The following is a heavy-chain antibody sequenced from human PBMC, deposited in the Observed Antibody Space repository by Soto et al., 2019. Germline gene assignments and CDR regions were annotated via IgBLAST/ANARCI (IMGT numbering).Heavy chain of an antibody. D-gene: IGHD1-26*01. CDR1: GGSLSGYY. CDR3: ARHHVRGRTILGAAEF. Sequence: QVQLQQWGAGLLKPSETLSLTCAVYGGSLSGYYWSWIRQPPGKALDWIGEFIHSGNSSYNPSLKSRVTISVDTSKNQLFLNLSSVTAADTAMYYCARHHVRGRTILGAAEFWGQGTLVTVSS. V-gene: IGHV4-34*12. J-gene: IGHJ4*02. CDR2: FIHSGNS.